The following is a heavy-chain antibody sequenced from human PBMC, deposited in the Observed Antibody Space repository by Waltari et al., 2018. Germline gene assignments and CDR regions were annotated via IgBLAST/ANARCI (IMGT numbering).Heavy chain of an antibody. D-gene: IGHD3-16*01. V-gene: IGHV4-61*09. CDR1: GGSISSGSYY. J-gene: IGHJ4*02. Sequence: QVQLQESGPGLVKPSQTLSLTCTVSGGSISSGSYYWSWIRQPAGKGLEWFGYIYTSGSSNNTPTLKSGGTTSVDTSKNQSSLELSSVTAAETAVYYWAREICGSFLYWGQGTLVTVSS. CDR3: AREICGSFLY. CDR2: IYTSGSS.